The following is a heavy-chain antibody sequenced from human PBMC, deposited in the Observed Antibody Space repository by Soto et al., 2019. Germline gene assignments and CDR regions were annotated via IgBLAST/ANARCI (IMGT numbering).Heavy chain of an antibody. D-gene: IGHD3-22*01. CDR1: GCSISSYY. CDR3: ARDGGDSSVYNWFDP. J-gene: IGHJ5*02. Sequence: SETLTLTCAVSGCSISSYYWRWIRQPAGKGLEWIGRIYTSGSTNYNPSLKSRVTMSVDTSKNQFSLKLSSVTAADTAVYYCARDGGDSSVYNWFDPWGQGTLVTVS. V-gene: IGHV4-4*07. CDR2: IYTSGST.